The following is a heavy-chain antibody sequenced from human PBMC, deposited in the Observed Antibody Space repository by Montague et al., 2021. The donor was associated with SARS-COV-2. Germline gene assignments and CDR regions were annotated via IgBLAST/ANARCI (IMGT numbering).Heavy chain of an antibody. J-gene: IGHJ2*01. CDR3: ARVHIVVVTAMRYFDL. Sequence: TLSLTCTVSGSSISSGGYYWSWIRQHPGKGLEWIGYIYYSGSTYYXPSLKSRVTISVDTSKNQFSLKLSSVTAADTAVYYCARVHIVVVTAMRYFDLWGRGTLVPVPS. CDR1: GSSISSGGYY. V-gene: IGHV4-31*03. D-gene: IGHD2-21*02. CDR2: IYYSGST.